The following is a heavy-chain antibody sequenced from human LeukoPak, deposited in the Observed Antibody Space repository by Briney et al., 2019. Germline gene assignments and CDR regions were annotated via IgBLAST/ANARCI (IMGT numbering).Heavy chain of an antibody. V-gene: IGHV3-33*06. J-gene: IGHJ4*02. D-gene: IGHD4-11*01. CDR3: AQDTQKGFHYSSSLDK. CDR1: GFTFSHYG. Sequence: AGGSLRLSCATSGFTFSHYGMHWVRQAPGKGLEWVAVIWIDETNRYYGDPVKGRFTISRDNFQRTVDLQMNSLRAEDTAFYYSAQDTQKGFHYSSSLDKWGQASPVTASS. CDR2: IWIDETNR.